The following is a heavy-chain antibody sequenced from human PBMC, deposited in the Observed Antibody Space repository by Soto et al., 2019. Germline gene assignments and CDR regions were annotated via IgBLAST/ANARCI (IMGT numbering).Heavy chain of an antibody. CDR1: GFTFSSYG. CDR3: ARDIGGATDDYYGSGSWDYYYGMDV. J-gene: IGHJ6*02. D-gene: IGHD3-10*01. CDR2: IWYDGSNK. V-gene: IGHV3-33*01. Sequence: QVQLVESGGGVVQPGRSLRLSCAASGFTFSSYGMHWVRQAPGKGLEWVAVIWYDGSNKYYADSVKGRFTISRDNSKNTLYLQMNSLRAEDTAVYYCARDIGGATDDYYGSGSWDYYYGMDVWGQGTTVTVSS.